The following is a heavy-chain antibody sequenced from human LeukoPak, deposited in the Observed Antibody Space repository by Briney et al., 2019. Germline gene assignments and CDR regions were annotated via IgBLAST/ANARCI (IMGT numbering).Heavy chain of an antibody. CDR1: GGSISSYY. Sequence: SETLSLTCTVSGGSISSYYWSWIRQPPGKGLEWIGYIYHSGSTNYNPSLKSRVTISVDTSKNQFSLKLSSVTAADTAVYYCARGLTTAPAAYYYYYMDVWGKGTTVTVSS. V-gene: IGHV4-59*01. CDR2: IYHSGST. J-gene: IGHJ6*03. CDR3: ARGLTTAPAAYYYYYMDV. D-gene: IGHD4-11*01.